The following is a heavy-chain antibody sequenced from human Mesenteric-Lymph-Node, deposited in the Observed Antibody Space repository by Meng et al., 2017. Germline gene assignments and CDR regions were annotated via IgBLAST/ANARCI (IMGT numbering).Heavy chain of an antibody. CDR1: GFTFSTFE. V-gene: IGHV3-48*03. Sequence: GESLKISCAASGFTFSTFEMNWVRQAPGKGLEWVSYISSSGTPIYYADSVKGRFTISRDNAKNSLYLQMNSLRGEDTAVYYCARVSGYGDYCFDIWGQGTMVTVSS. D-gene: IGHD4-17*01. CDR2: ISSSGTPI. CDR3: ARVSGYGDYCFDI. J-gene: IGHJ3*02.